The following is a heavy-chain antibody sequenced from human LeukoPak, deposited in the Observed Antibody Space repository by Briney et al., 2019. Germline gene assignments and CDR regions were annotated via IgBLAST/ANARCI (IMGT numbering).Heavy chain of an antibody. CDR3: ASRIVGTPDYFDY. J-gene: IGHJ4*02. V-gene: IGHV3-23*01. CDR2: ISGSGGST. CDR1: GFTFSSYG. Sequence: GGSLRLSCAASGFTFSSYGMSWVRQAPGKGLEWVSAISGSGGSTYYADSVKGRFTISRDNAKNSLYLQMNSLRVEDTAVYYCASRIVGTPDYFDYWGQGTLVTVSS. D-gene: IGHD1-26*01.